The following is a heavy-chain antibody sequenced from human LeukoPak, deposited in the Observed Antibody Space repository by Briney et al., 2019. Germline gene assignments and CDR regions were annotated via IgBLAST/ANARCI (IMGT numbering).Heavy chain of an antibody. CDR2: INHSGST. Sequence: SETLSLTCAVYGGSFSGYYWSWIRQPPGKGLEWIGEINHSGSTNYNPSLKSRVTISVDTSKNQFSLKLSSVTAADTAVYYCARGRGYCSSTSCYAAARHNFTIDYWGQGTLVTVSS. D-gene: IGHD2-2*01. V-gene: IGHV4-34*01. J-gene: IGHJ4*02. CDR1: GGSFSGYY. CDR3: ARGRGYCSSTSCYAAARHNFTIDY.